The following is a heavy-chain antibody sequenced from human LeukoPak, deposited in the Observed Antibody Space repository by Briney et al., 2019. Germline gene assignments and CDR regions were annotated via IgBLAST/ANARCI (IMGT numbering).Heavy chain of an antibody. CDR2: IYWNDDK. V-gene: IGHV2-5*01. CDR3: AHRYFYDNSGYPV. D-gene: IGHD3-22*01. CDR1: GFSLSTNGVG. J-gene: IGHJ4*02. Sequence: ESGPTLVKPTQTLTLTCTFSGFSLSTNGVGVGWIRQPPGKALEWLGFIYWNDDKRYSPSLKSRLTITKDTSKNQVVLTMTNMDPVDTGTYYCAHRYFYDNSGYPVWGQGTWSPSPQ.